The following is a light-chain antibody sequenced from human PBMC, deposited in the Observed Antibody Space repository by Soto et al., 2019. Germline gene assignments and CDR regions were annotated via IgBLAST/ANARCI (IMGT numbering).Light chain of an antibody. V-gene: IGKV1-9*01. J-gene: IGKJ1*01. CDR1: QGISNL. Sequence: IQLTQSPSSLSAFVGARVTITCRASQGISNLLAWYQQQPGKAPKVLIYAASTLQSGVPSRFSGSGSGTKFTLTIASLQPDDFATYYCQQYETFSGTFGPGTKVDIK. CDR3: QQYETFSGT. CDR2: AAS.